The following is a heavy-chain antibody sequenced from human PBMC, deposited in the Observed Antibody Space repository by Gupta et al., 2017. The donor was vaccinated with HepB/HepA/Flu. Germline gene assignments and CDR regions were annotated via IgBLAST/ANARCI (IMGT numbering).Heavy chain of an antibody. CDR3: AKKCGDFDSGSSPNWFDP. CDR2: VYYSGNT. CDR1: GGSISSSRYY. D-gene: IGHD3-10*01. Sequence: QLQLQESGPGLVKPSETLSLTCTVSGGSISSSRYYWGWIRQPPGKGLEWIGSVYYSGNTRYNPSLKSRVTISVDTSKNQFSLKLNSVTAADTAVYYCAKKCGDFDSGSSPNWFDPWGQGTLGTVSS. V-gene: IGHV4-39*01. J-gene: IGHJ5*02.